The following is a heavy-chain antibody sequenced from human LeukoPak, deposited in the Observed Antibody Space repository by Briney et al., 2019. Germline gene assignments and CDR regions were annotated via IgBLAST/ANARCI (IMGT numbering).Heavy chain of an antibody. CDR3: VTSFIATAGFYYMDV. Sequence: PGGSLRLSCVASGFTFSSYAKGWVRQAPGKGLEWVSAISGSGGSTPYADSVKGRFTISRDNRKNTLYLQMNSLRAEDTAVYYCVTSFIATAGFYYMDVWGKGTTVTVSS. CDR2: ISGSGGST. CDR1: GFTFSSYA. V-gene: IGHV3-23*01. D-gene: IGHD6-13*01. J-gene: IGHJ6*03.